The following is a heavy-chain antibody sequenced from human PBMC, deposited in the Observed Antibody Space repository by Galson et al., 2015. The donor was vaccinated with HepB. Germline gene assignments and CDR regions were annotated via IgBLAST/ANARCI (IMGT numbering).Heavy chain of an antibody. V-gene: IGHV4-34*01. Sequence: SETLSLTCAVYGGSFSGYYWSWIRQPPGKGLEWIGEINHSGSTNYNPSLKSRVTISVDTSKNQFSLKLSSVTAADTAVYYCARELRPITMVRGRGRFDPWGQGTLVTVSS. CDR2: INHSGST. J-gene: IGHJ5*02. CDR1: GGSFSGYY. CDR3: ARELRPITMVRGRGRFDP. D-gene: IGHD3-10*01.